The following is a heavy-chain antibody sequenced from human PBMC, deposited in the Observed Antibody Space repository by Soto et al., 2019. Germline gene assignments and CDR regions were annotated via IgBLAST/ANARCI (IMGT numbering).Heavy chain of an antibody. J-gene: IGHJ5*02. CDR3: VRRHVSATGIDWFDP. CDR1: GYTFPRYG. V-gene: IGHV1-3*01. Sequence: QVQLVQSGTEVKKPGASVKVSCKASGYTFPRYGIHWVRQAPGQRLEWMGWINAANGDTKYSPKLQGRVTITRDTSASTAYMELSSLRSEDTAVYYCVRRHVSATGIDWFDPWGQGTLVTVSS. CDR2: INAANGDT. D-gene: IGHD6-13*01.